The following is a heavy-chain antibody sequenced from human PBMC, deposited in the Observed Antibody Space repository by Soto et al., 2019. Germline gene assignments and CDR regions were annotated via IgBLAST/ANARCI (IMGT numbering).Heavy chain of an antibody. J-gene: IGHJ3*02. CDR2: IYYSGST. Sequence: ASETLSLTCTVAGGSISSYYWSWIRQPPGKGLEWIGYIYYSGSTNYNPSLKSRVTISVDTSKNQFSLKLSSVTAADTAVYYCARVAYGDYGGGKRNDAFDIWGQGTMVTVSS. CDR3: ARVAYGDYGGGKRNDAFDI. D-gene: IGHD4-17*01. V-gene: IGHV4-59*01. CDR1: GGSISSYY.